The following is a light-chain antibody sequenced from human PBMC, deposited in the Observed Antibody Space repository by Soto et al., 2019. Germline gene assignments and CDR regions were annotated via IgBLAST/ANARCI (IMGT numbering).Light chain of an antibody. CDR3: QAWDSSTGV. CDR1: KLGHKY. J-gene: IGLJ1*01. Sequence: SYELTQPPSVSVSPGQTASITCSGDKLGHKYACWYQQKPGQSPVLAIYQDSKRPSGIPERFSGSNSGNTATLTISGTQAMDEADYYCQAWDSSTGVFGPGTKLTVL. CDR2: QDS. V-gene: IGLV3-1*01.